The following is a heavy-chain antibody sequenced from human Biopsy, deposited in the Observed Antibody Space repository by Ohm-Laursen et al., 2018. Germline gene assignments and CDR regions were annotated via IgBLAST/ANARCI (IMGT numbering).Heavy chain of an antibody. D-gene: IGHD4-17*01. CDR3: ALAAAQTVTHFDY. J-gene: IGHJ4*02. CDR1: GFTFSSYG. V-gene: IGHV3-30*03. Sequence: SLRLSCTASGFTFSSYGMHWVRQAPGKGLEWVSLISNDGDIKYSADSMEGRFTISRDNSRNTLFLQMNSLKAEDTAVYYCALAAAQTVTHFDYWGQGTLVTVSS. CDR2: ISNDGDIK.